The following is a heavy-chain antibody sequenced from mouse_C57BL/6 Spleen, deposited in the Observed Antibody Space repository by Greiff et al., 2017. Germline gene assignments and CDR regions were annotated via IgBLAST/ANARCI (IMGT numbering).Heavy chain of an antibody. CDR1: GFSLTSYG. CDR2: IWSGGST. D-gene: IGHD2-4*01. Sequence: VQLVESGPGLVQPSQSLSITCTVSGFSLTSYGVHWVRQSPGKGLEWLGVIWSGGSTDYNAAFISRLSISKDNSKSQVFFKMNSLQADDTAIYYCARNALYYDYLYYYAMDYWGQGTSVTVSS. V-gene: IGHV2-2*01. J-gene: IGHJ4*01. CDR3: ARNALYYDYLYYYAMDY.